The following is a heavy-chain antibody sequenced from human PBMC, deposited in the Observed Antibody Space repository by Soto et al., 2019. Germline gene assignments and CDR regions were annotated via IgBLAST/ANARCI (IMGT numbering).Heavy chain of an antibody. CDR2: IYYSGST. V-gene: IGHV4-59*01. CDR3: ARLRRNYYGSGSNDAFDI. Sequence: PXATLSLTCTVSGGSISSYYGSWIRQPPGKGLEWIGYIYYSGSTNYNPSLKSRVTISVDTSKNQFSLKLSSVTAADTAVYYCARLRRNYYGSGSNDAFDIWGQGTMVTVSS. J-gene: IGHJ3*02. D-gene: IGHD3-10*01. CDR1: GGSISSYY.